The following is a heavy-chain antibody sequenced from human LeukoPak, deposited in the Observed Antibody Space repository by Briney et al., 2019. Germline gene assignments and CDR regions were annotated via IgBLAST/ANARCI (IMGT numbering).Heavy chain of an antibody. D-gene: IGHD3-22*01. CDR1: GFTFSSYS. J-gene: IGHJ4*02. V-gene: IGHV3-48*02. CDR2: ISRRSTPI. CDR3: ARVYYDTNGYLYLDY. Sequence: GGSLRLSCAASGFTFSSYSMNWVRQAPGKGLEWISYISRRSTPIYYADSLKGRFTISRDNAKNSLYLQMNSLRDEDTAVYYCARVYYDTNGYLYLDYWGQGTLVTVSS.